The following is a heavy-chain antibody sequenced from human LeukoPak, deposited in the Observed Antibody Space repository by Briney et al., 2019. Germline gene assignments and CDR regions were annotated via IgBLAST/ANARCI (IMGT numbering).Heavy chain of an antibody. CDR2: IYYSGST. CDR3: ARHGYSGYDYFAFDI. J-gene: IGHJ3*02. D-gene: IGHD5-12*01. V-gene: IGHV4-59*08. CDR1: GFSISSYY. Sequence: SETLCLTCAVSGFSISSYYWSWIRQPPGKGLECIGHIYYSGSTNYNPSLKSRVTISVDTSKNQFSLKLSSVTAADTAVYYCARHGYSGYDYFAFDIWGQGTMVTVSS.